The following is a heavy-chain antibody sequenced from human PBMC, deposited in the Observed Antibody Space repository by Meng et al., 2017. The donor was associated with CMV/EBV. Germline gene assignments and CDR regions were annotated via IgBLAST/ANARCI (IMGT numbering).Heavy chain of an antibody. V-gene: IGHV1-69*02. CDR1: GGTFSSYT. CDR3: ARGAVVVVPAADDAFDI. Sequence: VKVSCKASGGTFSSYTISWVRQAPGQGLEWMGRIIPILGIANYAQKFQGRVTITADKSTSTAYMELSSLRSEDTAVYYCARGAVVVVPAADDAFDIWGQGTMVTVSS. CDR2: IIPILGIA. D-gene: IGHD2-2*01. J-gene: IGHJ3*02.